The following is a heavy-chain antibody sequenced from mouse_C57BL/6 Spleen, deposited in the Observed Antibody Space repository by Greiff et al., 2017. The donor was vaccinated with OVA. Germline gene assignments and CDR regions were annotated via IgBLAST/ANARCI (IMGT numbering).Heavy chain of an antibody. CDR1: GYTFTSYW. CDR2: IHPNSGST. Sequence: QVQLKQPGAELVKPGASVKLSCKASGYTFTSYWMHWVKQRPGQGLEWIGMIHPNSGSTNYNEKFKSKATLTVDKSSSTAYMQLSSLTSEDSAVYYCARGASNYDYAMDYWGQGTSVTVSS. J-gene: IGHJ4*01. D-gene: IGHD2-5*01. V-gene: IGHV1-64*01. CDR3: ARGASNYDYAMDY.